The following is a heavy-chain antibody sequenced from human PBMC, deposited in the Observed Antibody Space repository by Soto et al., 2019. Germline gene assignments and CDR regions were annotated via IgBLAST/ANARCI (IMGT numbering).Heavy chain of an antibody. CDR3: ASSPRGITRVRGVISPYGMDV. CDR2: IIPIFGIA. V-gene: IGHV1-69*01. D-gene: IGHD3-10*01. CDR1: GGTFSSYA. J-gene: IGHJ6*02. Sequence: QVQLVQSGAEVKKPGSSVKVSCKASGGTFSSYAISWVRQAPGQGLEWMGGIIPIFGIANYAQKFQGRVTITADESTSTAYMELSSLRSEDTAVYYCASSPRGITRVRGVISPYGMDVWGQGTTVTVSS.